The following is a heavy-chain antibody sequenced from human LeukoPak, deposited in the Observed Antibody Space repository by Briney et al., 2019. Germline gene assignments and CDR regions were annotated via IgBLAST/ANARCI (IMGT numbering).Heavy chain of an antibody. Sequence: GESLQISCKGSGYSFTSYWIGWVRPLPGKGLEWMGIIYPGDSDTRYSPSFQGQVTISADKSISTAYLQWSSLKASDTAMYYCARSLRENFDYWGQGTLVTVSS. CDR3: ARSLRENFDY. J-gene: IGHJ4*02. CDR1: GYSFTSYW. CDR2: IYPGDSDT. V-gene: IGHV5-51*01.